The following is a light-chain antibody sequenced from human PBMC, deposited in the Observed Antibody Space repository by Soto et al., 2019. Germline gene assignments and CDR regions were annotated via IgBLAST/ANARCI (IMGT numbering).Light chain of an antibody. V-gene: IGKV3-20*01. CDR1: QSVGSNY. Sequence: ENVLKQSPGTLSLSTGERATLSYRASQSVGSNYLAWYQQKPGQAPRILIFGASSRATGIPDRFSGSGSGTDFTLTISRLEPEDFAVYYCQQYGSSSWTFGQGTKVDIK. CDR2: GAS. J-gene: IGKJ1*01. CDR3: QQYGSSSWT.